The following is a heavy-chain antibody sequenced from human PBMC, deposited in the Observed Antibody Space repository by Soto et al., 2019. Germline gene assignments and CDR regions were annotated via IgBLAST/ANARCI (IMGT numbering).Heavy chain of an antibody. D-gene: IGHD3-3*01. J-gene: IGHJ4*02. CDR1: GFTFSSYS. Sequence: EVQLVESGGGLVQPGGSLRLSCAASGFTFSSYSMNWVRQAPGKGLEWVSYISSSSSTIYYADSVKGRFTISRDNAKNSLYLQMNSLRDEDTAVYYCARAREHITIFGVVISHDFDYWGQGTLVTVSS. CDR2: ISSSSSTI. V-gene: IGHV3-48*02. CDR3: ARAREHITIFGVVISHDFDY.